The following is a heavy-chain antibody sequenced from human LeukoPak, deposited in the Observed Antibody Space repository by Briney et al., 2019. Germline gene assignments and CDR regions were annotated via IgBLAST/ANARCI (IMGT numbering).Heavy chain of an antibody. V-gene: IGHV3-23*01. CDR1: GFTFSSYA. J-gene: IGHJ4*02. CDR3: AKIGVAGGPHLDY. CDR2: ISGSGGST. Sequence: GGSLRLSCATSGFTFSSYAMSWVRQAPGKGLEWVSAISGSGGSTYYADSVKGRFTISRGNSKNTLYLQMNSLRAEDTAVYYCAKIGVAGGPHLDYWGQGTLVTVSS. D-gene: IGHD6-19*01.